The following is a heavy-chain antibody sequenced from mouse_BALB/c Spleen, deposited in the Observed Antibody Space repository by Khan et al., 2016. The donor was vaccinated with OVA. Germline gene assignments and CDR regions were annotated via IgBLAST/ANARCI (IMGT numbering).Heavy chain of an antibody. CDR3: ARGGSAYYRNDGGAMEY. Sequence: LVESGPELKKPGETVRISCKASGYTFTTAGIQWVQKMPGKGLKWIGWINTHSGVPKYAEDFKGRFAFSLEISVSTAYLQITNLKKEETATYFCARGGSAYYRNDGGAMEYWGQGTSVTVSS. D-gene: IGHD2-14*01. CDR1: GYTFTTAG. CDR2: INTHSGVP. J-gene: IGHJ4*01. V-gene: IGHV9-4*02.